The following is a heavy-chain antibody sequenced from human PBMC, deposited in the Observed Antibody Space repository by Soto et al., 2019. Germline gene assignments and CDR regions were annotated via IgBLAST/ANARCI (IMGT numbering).Heavy chain of an antibody. V-gene: IGHV3-74*01. D-gene: IGHD4-4*01. CDR2: INPDGTTA. Sequence: GGSLRLSCAASGFTFSAYWMHWVRQAPGEGLVWVSRINPDGTTATYADSVKGRFTISRDNAKDTVYLQMNSLRAEDTAVYYCARFKVTATAYWGQGTLVTVSS. CDR1: GFTFSAYW. CDR3: ARFKVTATAY. J-gene: IGHJ4*02.